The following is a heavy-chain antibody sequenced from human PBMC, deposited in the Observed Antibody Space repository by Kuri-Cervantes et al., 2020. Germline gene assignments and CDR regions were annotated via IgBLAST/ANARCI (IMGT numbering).Heavy chain of an antibody. V-gene: IGHV3-23*01. Sequence: GESLKISCAASGFTFSSYAMSWVRQAPGKGLEWVSAISGSGGSTYYADSVKGRLTISRDNSKNTLYLQMNSLRAEDTAVYYCARVIYYYDSSGYYLDAFDIWGQGTMVTVSS. D-gene: IGHD3-22*01. CDR3: ARVIYYYDSSGYYLDAFDI. CDR1: GFTFSSYA. J-gene: IGHJ3*02. CDR2: ISGSGGST.